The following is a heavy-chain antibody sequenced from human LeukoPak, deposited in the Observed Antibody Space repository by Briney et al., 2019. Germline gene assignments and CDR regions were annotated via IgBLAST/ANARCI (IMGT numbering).Heavy chain of an antibody. V-gene: IGHV4-39*07. Sequence: SETLSLTCTVSGGSISSRPYYWGWVRQPPGKGLEWIGTIAYSGTTYYSPSLKSRVTISLDTSKNQFSLKLSSVTAADTAIYYCAREGYFDTSGYFEYWGQGILVTVSP. CDR3: AREGYFDTSGYFEY. D-gene: IGHD3-22*01. J-gene: IGHJ4*02. CDR2: IAYSGTT. CDR1: GGSISSRPYY.